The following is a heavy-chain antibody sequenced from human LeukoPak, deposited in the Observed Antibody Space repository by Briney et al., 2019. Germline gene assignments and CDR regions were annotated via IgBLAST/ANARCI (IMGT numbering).Heavy chain of an antibody. CDR2: IIPIFGTA. V-gene: IGHV1-69*13. Sequence: ASVTVSCTASGGTFSSYAISWVRQAPGQGLEWMGGIIPIFGTANYAQKFQGRVTITADESTSTAYMELSSLRSEDTAVYYCARGPGMATIYFDYWGQGTLVTVSS. CDR1: GGTFSSYA. D-gene: IGHD5-24*01. J-gene: IGHJ4*02. CDR3: ARGPGMATIYFDY.